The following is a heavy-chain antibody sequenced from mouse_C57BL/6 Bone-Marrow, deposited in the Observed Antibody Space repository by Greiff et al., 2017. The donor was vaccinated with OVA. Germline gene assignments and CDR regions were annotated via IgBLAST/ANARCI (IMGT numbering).Heavy chain of an antibody. CDR1: GYTFTSYW. CDR3: ARWGGYYWYFDV. D-gene: IGHD2-2*01. CDR2: INPSNGGT. V-gene: IGHV1-53*01. Sequence: QVQLQQPGTELVKPGASVKLSCKASGYTFTSYWMHWVKQRPGQGLEWIGNINPSNGGTNYNEKFKSKATLTVDKYSSTAYMQLSSLTSEDSAVYYCARWGGYYWYFDVWGTGTTVTVSS. J-gene: IGHJ1*03.